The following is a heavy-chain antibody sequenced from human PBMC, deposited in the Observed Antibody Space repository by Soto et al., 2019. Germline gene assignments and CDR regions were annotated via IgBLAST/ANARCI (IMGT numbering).Heavy chain of an antibody. CDR1: GGTFSSYA. CDR3: ATRPTEGDWFDP. Sequence: QVQLVQSGAEVKKPGSSVKVSCKASGGTFSSYAISWVRQAPGQGLEWMGGIIPIFGTANYAQKFQGRVTITADESTSTAYMELSSLRSDDTDVYYCATRPTEGDWFDPWGQGTLVTVSS. J-gene: IGHJ5*02. CDR2: IIPIFGTA. D-gene: IGHD3-16*01. V-gene: IGHV1-69*01.